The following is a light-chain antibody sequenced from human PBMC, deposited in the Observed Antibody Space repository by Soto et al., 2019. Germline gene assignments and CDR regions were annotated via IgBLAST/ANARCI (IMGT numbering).Light chain of an antibody. CDR2: GAS. CDR1: QSVSGSY. J-gene: IGKJ2*01. Sequence: EIVLTQSPGTLSLSPGERATLSCRASQSVSGSYLAWYQQKPGQAPRLLIYGASTRATGIPDRFSGSGSGTDFTLTISRLEPGDFAVYYCQRYGSSPLYTFGQGTKLEIK. V-gene: IGKV3-20*01. CDR3: QRYGSSPLYT.